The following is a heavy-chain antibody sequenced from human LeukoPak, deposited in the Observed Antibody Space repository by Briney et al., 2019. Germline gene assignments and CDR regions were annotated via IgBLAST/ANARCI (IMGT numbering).Heavy chain of an antibody. CDR2: IYHSGST. J-gene: IGHJ4*02. V-gene: IGHV4-38-2*02. D-gene: IGHD3-10*01. CDR1: GYSISSGYY. Sequence: SETLSLTCTVSGYSISSGYYWGWIRQPPGKGLEWIGSIYHSGSTYYNPSLKSRVTISVDTSKNQFSLKLSSVTAADTAVYYCAREDYYGSGSRDYWGQGTLVTVSP. CDR3: AREDYYGSGSRDY.